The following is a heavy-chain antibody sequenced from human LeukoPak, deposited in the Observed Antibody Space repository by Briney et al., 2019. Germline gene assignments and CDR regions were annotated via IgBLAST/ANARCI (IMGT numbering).Heavy chain of an antibody. Sequence: PGESLRLSCAASGFTFSSYEMNWVRQAPGKGLEWVSYISSSGSTIYYADSVKGRFTISRDNAKNSLYLQMNSLRAEDMALYYCAKGGGGRLIYYYYMDVWGKGTTVTVSS. J-gene: IGHJ6*03. CDR2: ISSSGSTI. CDR3: AKGGGGRLIYYYYMDV. CDR1: GFTFSSYE. D-gene: IGHD3-16*01. V-gene: IGHV3-48*03.